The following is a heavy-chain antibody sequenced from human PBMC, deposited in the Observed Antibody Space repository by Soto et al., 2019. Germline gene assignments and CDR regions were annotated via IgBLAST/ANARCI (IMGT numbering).Heavy chain of an antibody. Sequence: QVQLVQSGAEVKKPGASVRVSCKASGYSFTDYHIHWVRQAPGQGLEWLGRINPKSGGTSTAQKFQGWVTMTRDRSISTVYMELTRLRSDDTAVYFCARGHSTDCSNGVCSFFYNHEMDVGGQGTTVTVSS. CDR2: INPKSGGT. V-gene: IGHV1-2*04. D-gene: IGHD2-8*01. CDR3: ARGHSTDCSNGVCSFFYNHEMDV. J-gene: IGHJ6*02. CDR1: GYSFTDYH.